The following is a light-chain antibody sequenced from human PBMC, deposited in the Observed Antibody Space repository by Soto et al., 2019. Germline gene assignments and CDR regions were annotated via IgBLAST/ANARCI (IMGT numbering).Light chain of an antibody. Sequence: VVLTQSPGTLSLSPGERAILSCRAGQPVNNNFLAWYRQKTGQAPRLLIYGASSRATGVPDRFSGSESGTDFTLTISRLEPEDFAVYFCLQYGNSPRTFGQGTRVEIK. J-gene: IGKJ1*01. CDR2: GAS. CDR1: QPVNNNF. CDR3: LQYGNSPRT. V-gene: IGKV3-20*01.